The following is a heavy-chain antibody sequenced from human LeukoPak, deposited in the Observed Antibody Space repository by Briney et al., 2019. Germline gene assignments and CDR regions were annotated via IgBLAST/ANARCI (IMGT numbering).Heavy chain of an antibody. CDR1: AGSFGGCY. CDR3: ARFVPRGCYESPCYYGLDV. CDR2: VNLIVSA. V-gene: IGHV4-34*01. D-gene: IGHD2-2*01. J-gene: IGHJ6*04. Sequence: SATLPLTCAVDAGSFGGCYWSEIAQPPGKGLEWSGQVNLIVSANSNTSRKSRCNIGVDTSKNQFSLKLTSVTAADTAVYYCARFVPRGCYESPCYYGLDVWGKGTTVTVSS.